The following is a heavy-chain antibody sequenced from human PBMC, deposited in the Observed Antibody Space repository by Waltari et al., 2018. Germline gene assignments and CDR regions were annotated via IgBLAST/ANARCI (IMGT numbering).Heavy chain of an antibody. V-gene: IGHV3-53*02. CDR2: IYSGGST. D-gene: IGHD6-13*01. Sequence: EVQLVETGGGLIQPGGSLRLSCAASGFTVSSNYMSWVRQAPGKGLEWVSVIYSGGSTYYADSVKGRFTISRDNSKNTLYLQMNSLRAEDTAVYYCARDPYSSSWEQSYWGKGTTVTVSS. CDR1: GFTVSSNY. CDR3: ARDPYSSSWEQSY. J-gene: IGHJ6*04.